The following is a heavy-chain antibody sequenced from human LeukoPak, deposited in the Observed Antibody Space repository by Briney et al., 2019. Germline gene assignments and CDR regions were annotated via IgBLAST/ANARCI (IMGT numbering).Heavy chain of an antibody. CDR3: ARVPDYGDYVGSFDY. D-gene: IGHD4-17*01. CDR2: IYYSGST. Sequence: SETLSLTCTVSGGSISSGGYYWGWIRQHPGKGLEWIGYIYYSGSTYYNPSLKSRVTISVDTSKNQFSLKLSSVTAADTAVYYCARVPDYGDYVGSFDYWGQGTLVTVSS. CDR1: GGSISSGGYY. V-gene: IGHV4-31*03. J-gene: IGHJ4*02.